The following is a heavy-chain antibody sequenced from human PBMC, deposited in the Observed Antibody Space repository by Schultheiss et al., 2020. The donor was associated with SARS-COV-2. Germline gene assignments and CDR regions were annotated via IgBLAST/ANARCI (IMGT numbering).Heavy chain of an antibody. CDR1: GFTFTSSA. V-gene: IGHV1-58*01. J-gene: IGHJ4*02. CDR2: IVVGSGNT. CDR3: ARGYGYCSSTSCHDY. D-gene: IGHD2-2*03. Sequence: SVKVSCKASGFTFTSSAVQWVRQARGQRLEWIGWIVVGSGNTNYAQKFQERVTMTRDTSTSTVYMELSSLRSEDTAVYYCARGYGYCSSTSCHDYWGQGTLVTVSS.